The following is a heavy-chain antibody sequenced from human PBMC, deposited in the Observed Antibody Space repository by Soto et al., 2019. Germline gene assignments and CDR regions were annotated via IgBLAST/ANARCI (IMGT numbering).Heavy chain of an antibody. D-gene: IGHD1-26*01. J-gene: IGHJ4*02. V-gene: IGHV1-18*01. CDR1: GYTFTTYG. Sequence: GASVKVSCKASGYTFTTYGISWVRQAPGQGLEWMGWISAYNANTNYAQKLQGRVTMTTDTSTSTSYMELRSLRSDDTAVYFCARDRLGATGDYWGQGTLVTASS. CDR3: ARDRLGATGDY. CDR2: ISAYNANT.